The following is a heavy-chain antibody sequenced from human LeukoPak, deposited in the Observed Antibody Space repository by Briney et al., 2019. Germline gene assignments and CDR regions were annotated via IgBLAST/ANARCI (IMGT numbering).Heavy chain of an antibody. CDR1: GFTFSSYS. CDR2: ISSSSYI. V-gene: IGHV3-21*04. Sequence: PGGSLRLSCAASGFTFSSYSMNWVRQAPGKGLEWVSSISSSSYIYYADSVKGRFTISRDNAKNSLYLQMNSLRAEDTAIYYCAKTYVDTTFFEYWGQGTLVTVSS. J-gene: IGHJ4*02. D-gene: IGHD5-18*01. CDR3: AKTYVDTTFFEY.